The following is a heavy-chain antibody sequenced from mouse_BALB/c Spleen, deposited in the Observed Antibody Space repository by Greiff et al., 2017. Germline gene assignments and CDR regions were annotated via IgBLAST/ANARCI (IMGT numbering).Heavy chain of an antibody. D-gene: IGHD1-2*01. V-gene: IGHV5-4*02. J-gene: IGHJ4*01. CDR3: ARERSSLLTYAMDY. CDR2: ISDGGSYT. Sequence: EVKLVESGGGLVKPGGSLKLSCAASGFTFSDYYMYWVRQTPEKRLEWVATISDGGSYTYYPDSVKGRFTISRDNAKNNLYLQMSSLKSEDTAMYYCARERSSLLTYAMDYWGQGTSVTVSS. CDR1: GFTFSDYY.